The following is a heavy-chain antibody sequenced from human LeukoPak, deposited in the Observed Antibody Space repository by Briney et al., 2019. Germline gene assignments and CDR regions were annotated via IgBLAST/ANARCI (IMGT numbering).Heavy chain of an antibody. CDR1: GFTFSSYA. D-gene: IGHD2-2*02. J-gene: IGHJ5*02. CDR3: AKTVVPAAIWGFWFDP. CDR2: ISGSGGST. V-gene: IGHV3-23*01. Sequence: GGSLRLSCAASGFTFSSYAMSWVRQAPGKGLEWVSAISGSGGSTYYADSVKGRFTISRDNSKNTLYLQMNSLRAEDTAVYYCAKTVVPAAIWGFWFDPWGQGTLVTVSS.